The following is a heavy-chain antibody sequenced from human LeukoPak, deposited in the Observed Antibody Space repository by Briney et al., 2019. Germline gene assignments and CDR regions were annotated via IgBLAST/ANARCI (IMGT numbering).Heavy chain of an antibody. CDR1: GFIFSYYW. D-gene: IGHD2-2*02. Sequence: GGSLRLSCAASGFIFSYYWMTWVRQAPGKGLEWVAIVFYDGSNKYYADSVKGRFTISKDNSKNTLYLQMNSLTLEDTAVYFCARSPSGYCTDTSCYNNYSHYHMDAWGKGTTVTVSS. CDR2: VFYDGSNK. J-gene: IGHJ6*03. CDR3: ARSPSGYCTDTSCYNNYSHYHMDA. V-gene: IGHV3-30-3*01.